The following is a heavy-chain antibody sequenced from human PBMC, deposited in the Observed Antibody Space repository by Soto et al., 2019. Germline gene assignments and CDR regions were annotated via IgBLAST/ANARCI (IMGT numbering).Heavy chain of an antibody. CDR1: GGSISSGGYY. CDR3: ARDRRRYFDWLLPEDYYYYGMDV. D-gene: IGHD3-9*01. CDR2: IYYSGST. Sequence: SETLSLTCTVSGGSISSGGYYWSWIRQHPGKGLEWIGYIYYSGSTYYNPSLKSRVTISVDTSKNQFSLKLSSVTAADTAVYYCARDRRRYFDWLLPEDYYYYGMDVWGQGTTVTVSS. V-gene: IGHV4-31*03. J-gene: IGHJ6*02.